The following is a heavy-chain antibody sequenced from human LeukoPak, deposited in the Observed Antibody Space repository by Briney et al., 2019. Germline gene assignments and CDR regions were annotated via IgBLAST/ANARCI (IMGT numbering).Heavy chain of an antibody. CDR1: GGSFSGYY. CDR3: ARAGGVQTSYYYFYMDV. Sequence: SETLSLTCAVYGGSFSGYYWSWIRQPPGKGLEWIGEINHSGSTNYNPSLKSRVTISVDTSKNQFSLRLTSVTAADTAVYYCARAGGVQTSYYYFYMDVWDKGTTVIVSS. D-gene: IGHD2-8*02. J-gene: IGHJ6*03. CDR2: INHSGST. V-gene: IGHV4-34*01.